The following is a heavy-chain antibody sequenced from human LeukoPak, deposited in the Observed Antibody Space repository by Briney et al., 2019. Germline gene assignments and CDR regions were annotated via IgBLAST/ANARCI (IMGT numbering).Heavy chain of an antibody. V-gene: IGHV5-51*01. CDR3: ARRAITLGDAFDI. Sequence: GESLKISCKGSGYSFTSYWIGWVRQMPGKGLEWMGIIYPGDSDTRYSPSFQGQVTISADKSISTAYLQWSSLKASDTAMYYCARRAITLGDAFDIWGQGTMVTASS. CDR2: IYPGDSDT. D-gene: IGHD3-16*01. J-gene: IGHJ3*02. CDR1: GYSFTSYW.